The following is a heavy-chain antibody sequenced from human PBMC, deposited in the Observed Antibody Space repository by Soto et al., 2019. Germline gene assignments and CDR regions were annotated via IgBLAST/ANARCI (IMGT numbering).Heavy chain of an antibody. CDR3: ASAGEPFGVVSS. CDR2: IYYSGST. D-gene: IGHD3-3*01. V-gene: IGHV4-31*03. CDR1: GGSISRGGYY. J-gene: IGHJ4*02. Sequence: SGTLSLTCTVSGGSISRGGYYWSWIRQHPGKGLEWIGYIYYSGSTYYNPSLKSRVTISVDTSKNQFSLKLSSVTAADTAVYYCASAGEPFGVVSSWGQGTLVTVSS.